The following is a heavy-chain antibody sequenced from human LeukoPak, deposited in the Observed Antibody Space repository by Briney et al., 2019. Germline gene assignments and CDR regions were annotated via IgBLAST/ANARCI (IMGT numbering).Heavy chain of an antibody. J-gene: IGHJ4*02. CDR3: ARAEVITMVRGDYYFDY. D-gene: IGHD3-10*01. V-gene: IGHV4-59*01. CDR1: GGSISSYY. Sequence: PSETLSLTCTVSGGSISSYYWSWIRQPPGKGLEWIGYIYYSGSTNYNPSLKSRVTISVDTSKNQFSLKLSSVTAADTAVYYCARAEVITMVRGDYYFDYWGQGTLVTVSS. CDR2: IYYSGST.